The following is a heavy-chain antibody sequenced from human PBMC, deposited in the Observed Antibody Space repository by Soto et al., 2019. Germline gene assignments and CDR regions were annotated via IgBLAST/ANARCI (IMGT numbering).Heavy chain of an antibody. CDR2: IYYSGST. V-gene: IGHV4-59*08. CDR3: ARQIYPPARYYYYMDV. J-gene: IGHJ6*03. Sequence: PSETLSLTCTVSGGSISSYYGSWIRQPPGKGLEWIGYIYYSGSTNYNPSLKSRVTISVDTSKNQFSLKLSSVTAADTAVYYCARQIYPPARYYYYMDVWGKGTTVTVSS. CDR1: GGSISSYY.